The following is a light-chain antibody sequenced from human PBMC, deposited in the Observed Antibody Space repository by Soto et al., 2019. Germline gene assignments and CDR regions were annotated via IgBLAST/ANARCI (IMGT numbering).Light chain of an antibody. CDR1: QSVSIY. Sequence: EIVLTQSPAPLSLSPGERVALSCWSSQSVSIYLAWYQQQPGQAPRLLIYDASNRATGIPARFSGSGSGTDFTLTISSLEPDDVAVYYCQQRADWPITFGQGTRLEI. V-gene: IGKV3-11*01. CDR3: QQRADWPIT. J-gene: IGKJ5*01. CDR2: DAS.